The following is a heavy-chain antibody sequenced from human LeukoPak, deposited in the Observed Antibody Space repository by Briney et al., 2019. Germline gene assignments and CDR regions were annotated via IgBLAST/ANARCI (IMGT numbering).Heavy chain of an antibody. CDR2: ISAYNGNT. CDR1: GYTFTSYG. Sequence: ASVKVSCKASGYTFTSYGISWVRQAPGQGLEWMGWISAYNGNTNYAQKLQGRVTMTTDTSTSTAYMELRSLRSDDTAVYYCARARRLTTVTLGSLFDYWGQGTLVTVSS. V-gene: IGHV1-18*01. CDR3: ARARRLTTVTLGSLFDY. D-gene: IGHD4-17*01. J-gene: IGHJ4*02.